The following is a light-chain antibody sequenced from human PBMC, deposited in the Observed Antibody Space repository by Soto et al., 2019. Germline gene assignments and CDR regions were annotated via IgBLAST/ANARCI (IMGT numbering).Light chain of an antibody. CDR3: SPYTSSSTYV. Sequence: QSLLPQPSSVSGSPGQSITISCTGTSSDVGGYNHVSWYQHHPGKAPKVIIYDVSNRPSGVSNRFSGSKSGNTASLTFSGLQAEDEADYYCSPYTSSSTYVFGTGTKVTVL. J-gene: IGLJ1*01. CDR2: DVS. V-gene: IGLV2-14*03. CDR1: SSDVGGYNH.